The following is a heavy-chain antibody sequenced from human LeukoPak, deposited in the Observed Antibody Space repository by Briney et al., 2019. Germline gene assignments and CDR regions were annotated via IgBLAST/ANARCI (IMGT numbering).Heavy chain of an antibody. CDR2: ISWNSGSI. CDR1: GFTFDDYA. J-gene: IGHJ3*02. V-gene: IGHV3-9*01. D-gene: IGHD3-22*01. CDR3: AKDRNYYDSSGYYGRGAFDI. Sequence: GGSLRLSCAASGFTFDDYAMHWVRQAPGKGLEWVSGISWNSGSIGYADSVKGRFTISRDNAKNSLYLQMNSPRAEDTALYYCAKDRNYYDSSGYYGRGAFDIWGQGTMVTVSS.